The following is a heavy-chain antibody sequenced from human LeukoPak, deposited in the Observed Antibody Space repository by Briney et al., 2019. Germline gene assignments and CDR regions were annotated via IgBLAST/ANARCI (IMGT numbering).Heavy chain of an antibody. J-gene: IGHJ4*02. Sequence: SETLSLTCTVSGYSISGGYYWGWIRQPPGKGLEWIGSIYHSGSSYYNPSLKSRVTISVDTSKNQFSLKLSSVTAADTAVYYCARGYLTIFGVDHFDYWGQGTLVTVSS. CDR3: ARGYLTIFGVDHFDY. D-gene: IGHD3-3*01. V-gene: IGHV4-38-2*02. CDR1: GYSISGGYY. CDR2: IYHSGSS.